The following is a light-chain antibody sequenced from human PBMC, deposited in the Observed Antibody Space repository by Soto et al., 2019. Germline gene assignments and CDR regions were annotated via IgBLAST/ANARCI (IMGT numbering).Light chain of an antibody. CDR3: QSYDTSPV. J-gene: IGLJ2*01. CDR2: DNT. V-gene: IGLV1-40*01. CDR1: RSNLEANYA. Sequence: QSVLTQPPSVSGAAGQRVTISCTGSRSNLEANYAVHWYQQLPGTAPKLLIYDNTKRPSGVPDRFSGSKSGTSASLAITGLQAEDEAYYFCQSYDTSPVFGGGTKLTVL.